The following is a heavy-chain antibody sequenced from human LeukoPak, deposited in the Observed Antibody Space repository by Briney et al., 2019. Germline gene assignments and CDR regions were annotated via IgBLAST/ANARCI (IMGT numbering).Heavy chain of an antibody. CDR3: AARPGDLAVPFDY. CDR1: GFTFGTHA. D-gene: IGHD3-10*01. J-gene: IGHJ4*02. Sequence: GGSLRLSCGASGFTFGTHAMTWVRQAPGKGLEYVSLISGSGDITYYAPSLRDRFTISRDNSKNTLYLQMHSLRAEDTAVYYCAARPGDLAVPFDYWGQGTLVTVSS. V-gene: IGHV3-23*01. CDR2: ISGSGDIT.